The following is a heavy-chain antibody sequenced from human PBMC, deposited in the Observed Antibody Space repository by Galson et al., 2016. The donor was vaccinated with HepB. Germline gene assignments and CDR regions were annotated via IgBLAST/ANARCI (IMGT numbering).Heavy chain of an antibody. CDR2: ISIRSDST. D-gene: IGHD3-16*01. J-gene: IGHJ3*01. CDR3: AKDIRSSVTGWGKLDAFDV. V-gene: IGHV3-23*01. CDR1: GFTFNNYA. Sequence: SLRLSCAASGFTFNNYALNWVRQAPGKGLEWVSAISIRSDSTFYADSVKGRFMIFRDNSKNTVYLQMNTLRVDATATYYCAKDIRSSVTGWGKLDAFDVWGQGTMVTVSS.